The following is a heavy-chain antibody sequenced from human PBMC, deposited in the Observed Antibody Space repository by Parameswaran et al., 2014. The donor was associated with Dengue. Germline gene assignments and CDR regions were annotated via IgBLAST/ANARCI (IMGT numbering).Heavy chain of an antibody. J-gene: IGHJ5*02. CDR3: AREHYYDSSGYLNWFDP. V-gene: IGHV6-1*01. D-gene: IGHD3-22*01. Sequence: WIRQSPSRGLEWLGRTYYRSKWYNDYAVSVKSRITINPDTSKNQFSLQLNSVTPEDTAVYYCAREHYYDSSGYLNWFDPWGQGNPGHRLL. CDR2: TYYRSKWYN.